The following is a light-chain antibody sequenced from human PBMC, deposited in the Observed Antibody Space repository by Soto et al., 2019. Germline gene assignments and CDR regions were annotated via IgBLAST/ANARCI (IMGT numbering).Light chain of an antibody. CDR1: QSVSSSY. CDR2: GAS. CDR3: HLYGASPPT. Sequence: EIVMTQSPATLSLSPGERATLSCRASQSVSSSYLAWYQQKPGQAPRLLIYGASSRATGIPDRFSGSGSGTDFTLTISRLEPEDSAVFYCHLYGASPPTFGQGTKVDIK. J-gene: IGKJ1*01. V-gene: IGKV3-20*01.